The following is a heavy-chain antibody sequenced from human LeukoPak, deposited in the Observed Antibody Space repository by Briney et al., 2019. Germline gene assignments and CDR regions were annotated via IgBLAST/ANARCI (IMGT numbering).Heavy chain of an antibody. V-gene: IGHV7-4-1*02. Sequence: ASVKVSCKASGYTFTSYAMNWVRQAPGQGLEWMGWINTNTGNPTYAQGFTGRFVFSLDTSVSTAYLQISSLKAEDTAVYYCARGGIVGATTLFDYWGQGTLVTVSS. J-gene: IGHJ4*02. CDR1: GYTFTSYA. CDR3: ARGGIVGATTLFDY. D-gene: IGHD1-26*01. CDR2: INTNTGNP.